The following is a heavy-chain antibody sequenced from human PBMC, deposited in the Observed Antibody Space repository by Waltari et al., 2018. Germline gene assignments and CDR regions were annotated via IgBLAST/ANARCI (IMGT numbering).Heavy chain of an antibody. CDR1: GFSFTNAGMG. CDR2: IFSNDEK. Sequence: QVTLKESGPVVVKPTEALTLTCTVSGFSFTNAGMGVSWIRQPPGKSLEWLGNIFSNDEKSFTTSLNSRLTISMDTSKSQVVLTITNMDPVDTGTYYCARTFAFRYYFDSCGQGTLVTVSS. CDR3: ARTFAFRYYFDS. J-gene: IGHJ5*01. D-gene: IGHD3-3*02. V-gene: IGHV2-26*01.